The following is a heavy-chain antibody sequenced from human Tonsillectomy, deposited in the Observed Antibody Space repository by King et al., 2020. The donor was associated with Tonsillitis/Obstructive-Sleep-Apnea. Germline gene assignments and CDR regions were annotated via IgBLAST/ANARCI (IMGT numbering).Heavy chain of an antibody. CDR2: IRSKAYGGTT. CDR1: GFTFGDYA. J-gene: IGHJ6*03. D-gene: IGHD4-11*01. CDR3: TRDTVTTGYYYYYMDV. Sequence: QLVESGGGLVKPGRPLRLSCTASGFTFGDYAMSWFRQAPGKGLEWVGFIRSKAYGGTTEYAASVKGRFTISRDDSKSIAYLQMNSLKTEDTAVYYCTRDTVTTGYYYYYMDVWGKGTTVTVSS. V-gene: IGHV3-49*05.